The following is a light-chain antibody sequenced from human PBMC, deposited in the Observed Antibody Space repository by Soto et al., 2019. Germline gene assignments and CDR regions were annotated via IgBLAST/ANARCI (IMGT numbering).Light chain of an antibody. CDR3: TSYTTSRIWV. V-gene: IGLV2-14*01. CDR1: SGDVGHYNY. CDR2: EVS. Sequence: QSVLTQPASVSGSPGQSITISCTGSSGDVGHYNYVSWYQQHPGKAPKLMIYEVSNRPSGVSNRFSGSKSGNTASLIIFGLQAEDEADYYCTSYTTSRIWVFGGGTKLTVL. J-gene: IGLJ3*02.